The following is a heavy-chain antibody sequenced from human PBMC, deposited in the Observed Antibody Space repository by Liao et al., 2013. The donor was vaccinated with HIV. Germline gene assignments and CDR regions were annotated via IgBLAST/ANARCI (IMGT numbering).Heavy chain of an antibody. V-gene: IGHV4-30-2*01. D-gene: IGHD3-9*01. Sequence: QVQLQQWGAGLLKPSETLSLTCAVSGGSISSGGYSWSWIRQPPGKGLEWIGYIYHSGSTYYNPSLKSRVTISVDRSKNQFSLKLSSVTAADTAVYYCARGDDILTGYNNWGQGTLVTVSS. CDR3: ARGDDILTGYNN. J-gene: IGHJ4*02. CDR1: GGSISSGGYS. CDR2: IYHSGST.